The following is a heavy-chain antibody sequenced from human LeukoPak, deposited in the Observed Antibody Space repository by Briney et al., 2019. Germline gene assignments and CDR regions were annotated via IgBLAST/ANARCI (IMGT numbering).Heavy chain of an antibody. D-gene: IGHD1-26*01. J-gene: IGHJ4*02. CDR1: GFTFSSYS. Sequence: GGSLRLSCAASGFTFSSYSMNWVRQAPGKGLEWVSYISSSSTYIYYADSVKGRFTISRDNAKNSLYLQMNSLRAEDTAVYYCAREIVRGTSYWGQGTLVTGSS. CDR2: ISSSSTYI. CDR3: AREIVRGTSY. V-gene: IGHV3-21*01.